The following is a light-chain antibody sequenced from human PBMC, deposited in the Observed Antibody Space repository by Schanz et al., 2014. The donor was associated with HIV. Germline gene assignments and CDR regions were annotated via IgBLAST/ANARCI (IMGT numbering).Light chain of an antibody. CDR1: QSVSSY. Sequence: EIVLTQSPGTLSLSPGERATLSCRASQSVSSYLAWYQQKPGQPPRLLIYDTSNRATGIPARFSGSGSGTEFTLTISSLQSEDFATYYCQQANSFPLTFGGGTKVAT. J-gene: IGKJ4*01. CDR2: DTS. CDR3: QQANSFPLT. V-gene: IGKV3-11*01.